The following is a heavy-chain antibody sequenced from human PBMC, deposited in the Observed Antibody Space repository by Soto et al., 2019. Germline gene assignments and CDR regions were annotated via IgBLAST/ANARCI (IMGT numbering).Heavy chain of an antibody. Sequence: EVQLLESGGGLVQPGGSLRLSCAASGFTFSSYAMSWVRQAPGKGLEWVSAISGSGGSTYYADSVKGRFTISRDNSENTLYLQMNSLRAEDTAVYYCAKDQSEQWLGENAFDIWGQGTMVTVSS. CDR1: GFTFSSYA. D-gene: IGHD6-19*01. J-gene: IGHJ3*02. CDR2: ISGSGGST. CDR3: AKDQSEQWLGENAFDI. V-gene: IGHV3-23*01.